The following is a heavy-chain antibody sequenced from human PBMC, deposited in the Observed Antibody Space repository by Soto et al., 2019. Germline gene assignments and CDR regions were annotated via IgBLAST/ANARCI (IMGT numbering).Heavy chain of an antibody. J-gene: IGHJ6*02. CDR3: AREVDIVASFYYYGMDV. Sequence: EVQLVESGGGLVQPGGSLRLSCAAAGFIFSDYDMNWVRQAPGKGLAWVSYISSSGSTIDYADSVKGRFTISRDNTKNSMYLQMNSLRAEDTAVYYCAREVDIVASFYYYGMDVWGQGTTVTVS. D-gene: IGHD5-12*01. CDR1: GFIFSDYD. V-gene: IGHV3-48*03. CDR2: ISSSGSTI.